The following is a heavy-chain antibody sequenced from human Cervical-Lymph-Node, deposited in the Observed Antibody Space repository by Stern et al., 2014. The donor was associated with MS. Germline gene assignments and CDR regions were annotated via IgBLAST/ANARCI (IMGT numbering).Heavy chain of an antibody. Sequence: VQLVESGGAVVQPGRSLRLSCAASGFTFSSYCMHWVRQAPGKGLALVTVISYDGNHKYYAASVKGRFTISRDNSKNTLHLQMNSVTPDDTAIYYCARDYEDTSMLFDHWGQGTLVTVSS. CDR1: GFTFSSYC. CDR2: ISYDGNHK. D-gene: IGHD2-8*01. CDR3: ARDYEDTSMLFDH. V-gene: IGHV3-30*03. J-gene: IGHJ4*02.